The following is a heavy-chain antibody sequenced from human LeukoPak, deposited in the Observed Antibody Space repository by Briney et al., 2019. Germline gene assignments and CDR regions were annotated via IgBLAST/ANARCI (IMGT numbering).Heavy chain of an antibody. CDR3: ASGGEMTHFDY. Sequence: PGGSLRLSCAASGFTVRSNYMSWVRQAPGKGLEWVSVIYSGGSTYYADSVKGRFTISRHNSKNTLYLQMNSLRAEDTPVYYCASGGEMTHFDYWGQGTLVTVSS. CDR2: IYSGGST. D-gene: IGHD4-17*01. CDR1: GFTVRSNY. V-gene: IGHV3-53*04. J-gene: IGHJ4*02.